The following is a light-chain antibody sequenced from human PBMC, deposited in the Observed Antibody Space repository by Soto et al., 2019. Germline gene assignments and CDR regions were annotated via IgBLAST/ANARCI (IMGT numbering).Light chain of an antibody. Sequence: QSALTQPASVSGSPGQSITISCTGTSSDVGSYNLVSWYQQHPGKAPKLMIYEGGKRPSGISNRFSGSKSGNTASLTISGLQAEDEAEYYCCSYADSSRIYVFGSGTKLTVL. V-gene: IGLV2-23*01. CDR2: EGG. J-gene: IGLJ1*01. CDR3: CSYADSSRIYV. CDR1: SSDVGSYNL.